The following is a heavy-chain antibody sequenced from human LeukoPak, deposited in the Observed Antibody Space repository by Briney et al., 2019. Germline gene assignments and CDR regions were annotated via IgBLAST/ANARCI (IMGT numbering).Heavy chain of an antibody. CDR2: IKQDGSEK. CDR3: ARDCSRTSCYGFDY. V-gene: IGHV3-7*01. D-gene: IGHD2-2*01. CDR1: GFTFSSYW. Sequence: GGSLRLSCAASGFTFSSYWMSWVRQAPGKGLEWVANIKQDGSEKYYVDSVKGRFTTSRDNAKNSLYLQMNSLRAEDTAVYYCARDCSRTSCYGFDYWGQGTLVTVSS. J-gene: IGHJ4*02.